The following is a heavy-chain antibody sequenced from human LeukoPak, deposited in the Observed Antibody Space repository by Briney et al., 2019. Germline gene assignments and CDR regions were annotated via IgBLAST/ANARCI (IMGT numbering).Heavy chain of an antibody. CDR2: INHSGST. V-gene: IGHV4-34*01. Sequence: SETLSLTCAVYGGSFSGYYWSWIRQPPGKGLEWIGEINHSGSTNYNPSLKSRVTISVDTSKNQFSLKLSSVTAADTAVYYCARHFHGPSYFDYWGQGTLVTVSS. CDR3: ARHFHGPSYFDY. CDR1: GGSFSGYY. J-gene: IGHJ4*02. D-gene: IGHD2-8*01.